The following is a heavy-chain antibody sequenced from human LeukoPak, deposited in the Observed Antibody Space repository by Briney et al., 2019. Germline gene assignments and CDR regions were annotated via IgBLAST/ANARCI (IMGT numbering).Heavy chain of an antibody. D-gene: IGHD3-3*01. Sequence: GGSLRLSCAASGFTFNIYAMHWVRQAPGKGLEWVAVISNDGSNKYYGDSVKGRFIISRDNSKNTLYLQMNSLRAEDTAVYSCSRDPYYDFWSGDYSLYYGMDVWGQGTTVTVSS. J-gene: IGHJ6*02. CDR2: ISNDGSNK. CDR1: GFTFNIYA. V-gene: IGHV3-30-3*01. CDR3: SRDPYYDFWSGDYSLYYGMDV.